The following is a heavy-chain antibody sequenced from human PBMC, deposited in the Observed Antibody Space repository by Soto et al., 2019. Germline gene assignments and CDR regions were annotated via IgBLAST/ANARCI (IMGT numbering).Heavy chain of an antibody. CDR1: GFALDSYG. V-gene: IGHV3-23*01. CDR3: ARIRVVIVGGPDY. D-gene: IGHD3-16*02. Sequence: EVQLLESGGGLVQPGGSLRLSCAASGFALDSYGMSWVRQAPGRGLDWVSAISGSSGSAYYAGSVKGRFTISRDKSKKTVYLQMNSLRAEDTAIYYCARIRVVIVGGPDYWGQGTLVPVSS. J-gene: IGHJ4*02. CDR2: ISGSSGSA.